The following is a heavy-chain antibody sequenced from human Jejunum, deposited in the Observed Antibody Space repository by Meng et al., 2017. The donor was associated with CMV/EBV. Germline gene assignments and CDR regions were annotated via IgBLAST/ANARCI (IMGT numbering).Heavy chain of an antibody. CDR2: ISGNSGST. J-gene: IGHJ4*02. CDR3: ASRPGAIFGVVIIPNFDY. CDR1: G. V-gene: IGHV3-23*01. D-gene: IGHD3-3*01. Sequence: GMTWVRQAPGKGLEWVSGISGNSGSTYYADSVKGRFSISRDNSKNTVYLQMNSLRAEDTAVYYCASRPGAIFGVVIIPNFDYWGQGTLVTVSS.